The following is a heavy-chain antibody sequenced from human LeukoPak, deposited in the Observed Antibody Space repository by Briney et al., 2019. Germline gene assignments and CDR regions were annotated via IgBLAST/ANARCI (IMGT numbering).Heavy chain of an antibody. J-gene: IGHJ4*02. CDR1: GYTFTGYH. Sequence: ASVKVSCKASGYTFTGYHMHWVRQAPGQGLEWMGRINPNSGGTNYAQKFQGRVTMTRDTSISTAYKELSRLRSDDTAVYYCARSLPEISYYDFWSGYWCFDYWGQGTLVTVSS. D-gene: IGHD3-3*01. V-gene: IGHV1-2*06. CDR2: INPNSGGT. CDR3: ARSLPEISYYDFWSGYWCFDY.